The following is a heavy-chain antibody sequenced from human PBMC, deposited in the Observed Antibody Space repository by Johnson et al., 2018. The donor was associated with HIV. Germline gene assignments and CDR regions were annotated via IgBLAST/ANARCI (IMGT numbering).Heavy chain of an antibody. D-gene: IGHD4-17*01. J-gene: IGHJ3*02. CDR2: IRYDGSNK. Sequence: QVQLVESGGGVVQPGGSLRLSYAASGFTFSSYGMHWVRQAPGKGLEWVAFIRYDGSNKYYADSVKGRFTISRDNSKNTLYLQMNSLRAEDTAVYYCAKALLLTTATSRDAFDIWGQGTMVTVSS. V-gene: IGHV3-30*02. CDR1: GFTFSSYG. CDR3: AKALLLTTATSRDAFDI.